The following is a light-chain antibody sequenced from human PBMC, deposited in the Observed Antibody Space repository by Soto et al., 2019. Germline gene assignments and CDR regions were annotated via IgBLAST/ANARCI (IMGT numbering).Light chain of an antibody. Sequence: QSVLTQPASVSGSPGQSITISCTGTSSDIGYYDYVSWYQHHSGKAPKLIIYEVNNRPSGVSNRFSGSKSVNTASLTISGLQAEDEADYHCSSHSSSSAYYVFGTGTKVTVL. J-gene: IGLJ1*01. CDR3: SSHSSSSAYYV. V-gene: IGLV2-14*01. CDR2: EVN. CDR1: SSDIGYYDY.